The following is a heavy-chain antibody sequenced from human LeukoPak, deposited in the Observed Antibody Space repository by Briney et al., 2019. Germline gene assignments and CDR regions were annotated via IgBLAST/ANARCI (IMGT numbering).Heavy chain of an antibody. Sequence: GGSLRLSCAASGFTLSSYEMNWVRLAPGKGLEWISYISRTGNSIYYADSVKGRFTISRDSAKNSLYLQMHSLRAEDTAVYYCARGPYSSNWYVDYWGQGTLVTVAS. D-gene: IGHD6-13*01. J-gene: IGHJ4*02. CDR1: GFTLSSYE. CDR2: ISRTGNSI. V-gene: IGHV3-48*03. CDR3: ARGPYSSNWYVDY.